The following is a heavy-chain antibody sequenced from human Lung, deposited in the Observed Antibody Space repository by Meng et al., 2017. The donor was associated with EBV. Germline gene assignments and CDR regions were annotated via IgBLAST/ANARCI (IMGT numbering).Heavy chain of an antibody. J-gene: IGHJ4*02. CDR1: AYSFNSPDYY. V-gene: IGHV4-30-4*01. Sequence: PDLDTPTPTRPLASTASAYSFNSPDYYWSWILQPPEKGLEWIGYIYYSGSTYYNPSLKSRVSISGDTSNKQFSLKLTSVTAADTAVYYCARSPYSGSALPFFDYWGQGSLVTVSS. D-gene: IGHD1-26*01. CDR2: IYYSGST. CDR3: ARSPYSGSALPFFDY.